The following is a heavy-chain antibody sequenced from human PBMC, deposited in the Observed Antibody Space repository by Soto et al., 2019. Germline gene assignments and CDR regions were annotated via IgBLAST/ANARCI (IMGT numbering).Heavy chain of an antibody. J-gene: IGHJ4*02. V-gene: IGHV4-39*01. CDR2: IYYSGST. Sequence: SETLSLTCTVSGGSISSSSYYWGWIRQPPGKGLEWIGSIYYSGSTYYNPSLKSQVTISVDTSKNQFSLKLSSVTAADTAVYYCARSDFWSGYCLNFDYWGQGTLVTVSS. CDR3: ARSDFWSGYCLNFDY. CDR1: GGSISSSSYY. D-gene: IGHD3-3*01.